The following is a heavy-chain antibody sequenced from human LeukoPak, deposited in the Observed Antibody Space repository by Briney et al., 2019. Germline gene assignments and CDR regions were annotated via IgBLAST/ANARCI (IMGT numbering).Heavy chain of an antibody. Sequence: SETLSLTCSVSAGPISRYSWSWIRQPPGKGLEWIGYIYYSGSTSYNPSLKSRVTISVDTSKSQFSLKLSSVTAADTAVYYCARELIIAVAGKGFDYWGQGTLVTVSS. J-gene: IGHJ4*02. CDR3: ARELIIAVAGKGFDY. CDR1: AGPISRYS. V-gene: IGHV4-59*01. CDR2: IYYSGST. D-gene: IGHD6-19*01.